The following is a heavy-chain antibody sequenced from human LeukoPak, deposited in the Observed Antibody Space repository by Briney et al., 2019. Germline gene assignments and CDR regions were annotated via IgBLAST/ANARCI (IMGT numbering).Heavy chain of an antibody. CDR1: GYTFTSYG. J-gene: IGHJ5*02. CDR3: ARGLRQQLVLMWWFDP. Sequence: ASVKVSCKASGYTFTSYGITWVRQAPGQGLEWMGWISTYNGKTNHAQRLQDRITMTTDTSTRTTYMELRSLRSDDTAVYYCARGLRQQLVLMWWFDPWGQGTLVTVSS. V-gene: IGHV1-18*01. D-gene: IGHD6-13*01. CDR2: ISTYNGKT.